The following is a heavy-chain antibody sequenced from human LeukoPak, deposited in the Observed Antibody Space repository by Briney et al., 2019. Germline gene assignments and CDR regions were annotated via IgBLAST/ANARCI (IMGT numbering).Heavy chain of an antibody. CDR2: ISGSGGST. D-gene: IGHD5-18*01. V-gene: IGHV3-23*01. J-gene: IGHJ4*02. CDR1: GFTFSSYA. CDR3: ATSGYSYGHPFDY. Sequence: GGSLRLSCAASGFTFSSYAMSWVRQAPGKGLEWVSAISGSGGSTYYADSVKGRFTISRDNSKNTLYLQMNSLRAEDTAVYYCATSGYSYGHPFDYWGQGTLVTVSS.